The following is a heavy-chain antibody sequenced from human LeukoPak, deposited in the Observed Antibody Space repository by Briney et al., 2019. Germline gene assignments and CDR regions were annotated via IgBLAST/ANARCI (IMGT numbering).Heavy chain of an antibody. CDR3: ARRYNSGHDY. CDR1: GFTFSDHS. D-gene: IGHD6-19*01. V-gene: IGHV3-72*01. J-gene: IGHJ4*02. CDR2: TRDKANSYTT. Sequence: GGSLRLSCLASGFTFSDHSMDWVRQAPGKGLEWVGRTRDKANSYTTEYAASVKGRFAISRDDSKNSLYLQMNSLKTEDTAVYYCARRYNSGHDYWGKGTLVTVSS.